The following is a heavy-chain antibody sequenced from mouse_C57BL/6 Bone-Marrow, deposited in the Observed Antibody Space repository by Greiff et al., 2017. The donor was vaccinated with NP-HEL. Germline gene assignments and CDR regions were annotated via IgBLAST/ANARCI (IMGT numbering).Heavy chain of an antibody. V-gene: IGHV3-6*01. CDR2: ISYDGSN. CDR1: GYSITSGYY. CDR3: AREGEEDY. Sequence: ESGPGLVKPSQSLSLTCSVTGYSITSGYYWNWIRQFPGNKLEWMGYISYDGSNNYNPSLKNRISITRDTSKNQFFLKLNSVTTEDTATYYCAREGEEDYWGQGTTLTVSS. J-gene: IGHJ2*01.